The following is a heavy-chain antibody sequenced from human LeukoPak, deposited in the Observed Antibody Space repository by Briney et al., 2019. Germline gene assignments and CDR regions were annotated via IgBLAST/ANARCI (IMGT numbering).Heavy chain of an antibody. Sequence: ASVKVPCKASGYTFTNYGISWVRQAPGQGLEWMGWISAYSGYTHYAQKIQGRVTVTTEASTSTAYMELRSLTSYDTAVYYCARDAVSTTTAGGIDYWGQGTLVTVSS. J-gene: IGHJ4*02. D-gene: IGHD5/OR15-5a*01. V-gene: IGHV1-18*01. CDR1: GYTFTNYG. CDR2: ISAYSGYT. CDR3: ARDAVSTTTAGGIDY.